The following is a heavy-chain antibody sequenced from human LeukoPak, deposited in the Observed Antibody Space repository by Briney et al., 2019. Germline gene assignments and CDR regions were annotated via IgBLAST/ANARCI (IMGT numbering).Heavy chain of an antibody. Sequence: ASVEVSCKASEYTFTSYAMHWVRQAPGQRLEWMGWINAGNGNTKYSQKFQGRVTITRDTSASTAYMELSSLRSEDTAVYYCARKGSSVAGLDYWGQGTLVTVSS. D-gene: IGHD6-19*01. V-gene: IGHV1-3*01. J-gene: IGHJ4*02. CDR1: EYTFTSYA. CDR3: ARKGSSVAGLDY. CDR2: INAGNGNT.